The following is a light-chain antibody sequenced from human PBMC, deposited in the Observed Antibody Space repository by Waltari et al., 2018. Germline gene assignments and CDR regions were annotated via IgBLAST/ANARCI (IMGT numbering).Light chain of an antibody. J-gene: IGLJ2*01. CDR3: ATWDDSLNGVV. CDR2: NNN. V-gene: IGLV1-44*01. CDR1: SSNIGSNT. Sequence: QSVLTQPPSASGTPGQRVTISCSGSSSNIGSNTVNWYQQLPGTAPKLLFYNNNQRPSGVPARFSASNSGTSASLALSGLQSEDEADYYCATWDDSLNGVVFGGGTKLTVL.